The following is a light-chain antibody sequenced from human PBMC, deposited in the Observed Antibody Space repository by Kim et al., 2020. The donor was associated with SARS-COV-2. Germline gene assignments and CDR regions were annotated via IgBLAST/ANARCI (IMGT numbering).Light chain of an antibody. CDR1: ERVDTY. V-gene: IGKV1-39*01. Sequence: SVGDGVTITCRASERVDTYVNWYQQKPGKAPNLLIYSASYLQSGVPSRFSGGGSGTEFTLTISSLQPEDYATYFCQQTYSSLTVTFGQGTRLEIK. CDR3: QQTYSSLTVT. J-gene: IGKJ5*01. CDR2: SAS.